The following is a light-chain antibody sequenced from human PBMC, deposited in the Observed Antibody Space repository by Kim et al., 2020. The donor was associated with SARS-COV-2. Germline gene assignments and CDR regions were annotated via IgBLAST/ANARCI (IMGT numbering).Light chain of an antibody. CDR2: ATS. V-gene: IGKV1-27*01. CDR1: QGIRTY. CDR3: QKYNSAPRT. Sequence: DIQMTQSPSALSAFVGDRVTITCRASQGIRTYLAWYQQKPGKVPRLLIYATSTLQSGVPSRFSGSGFGTDFTLAISSLQPEDVATYYCQKYNSAPRTFGPGTKVDIK. J-gene: IGKJ3*01.